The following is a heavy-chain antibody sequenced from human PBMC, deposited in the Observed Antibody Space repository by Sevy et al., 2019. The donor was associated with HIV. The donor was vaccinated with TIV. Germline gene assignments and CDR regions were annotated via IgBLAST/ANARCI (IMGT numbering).Heavy chain of an antibody. CDR3: ARALDRLSELRYFDWLWLDAFDI. V-gene: IGHV1-3*01. J-gene: IGHJ3*02. Sequence: ASVKVSCKASGYTFTSYAMHWVRQAPGQRLEWMGWINAGNGNTKYSQKFQDRVTITRDTSASTAYMELSSLRSEDTAVYYCARALDRLSELRYFDWLWLDAFDIWGQGTMVTFSS. D-gene: IGHD3-9*01. CDR2: INAGNGNT. CDR1: GYTFTSYA.